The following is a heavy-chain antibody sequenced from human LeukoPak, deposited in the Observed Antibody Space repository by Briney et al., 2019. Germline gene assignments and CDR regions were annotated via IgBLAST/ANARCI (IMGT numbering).Heavy chain of an antibody. D-gene: IGHD6-13*01. Sequence: PGGSLRLSCAASGFTFSTHGMHWVRQDPVKGLQWVALILSDGSNKYYTDSVKGRFTLSRDNSKNTVYLQMNSLRAEDTAMYYCVRDRCSSCHYFDCWGQGTLVTVSS. CDR2: ILSDGSNK. CDR1: GFTFSTHG. CDR3: VRDRCSSCHYFDC. V-gene: IGHV3-30*02. J-gene: IGHJ4*02.